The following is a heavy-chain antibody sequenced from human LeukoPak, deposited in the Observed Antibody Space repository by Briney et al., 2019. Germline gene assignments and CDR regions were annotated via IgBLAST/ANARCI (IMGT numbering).Heavy chain of an antibody. CDR1: GFMFDDYA. CDR3: VREQFSHTSNYFDN. CDR2: ISGDAVSS. V-gene: IGHV3-43*02. Sequence: GGSLRLSCAASGFMFDDYAMHWVRQVPGRGLEWVSLISGDAVSSFYTDSVKGRFTISRGNNNSSLSLQMRRLTTEDTAFYYCVREQFSHTSNYFDNWGQGILVTVSS. D-gene: IGHD5-24*01. J-gene: IGHJ4*02.